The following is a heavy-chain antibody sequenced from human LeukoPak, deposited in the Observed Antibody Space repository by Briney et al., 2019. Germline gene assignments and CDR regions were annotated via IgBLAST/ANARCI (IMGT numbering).Heavy chain of an antibody. V-gene: IGHV3-33*06. Sequence: GGSLRLSXAASGFTFSSYGMHWVRQAPGKGLGWVAVIWYDGSNKYYADSVKGRFTISRDNSKNTLYLQMNSLRAEDTAVYYCAKDYYGSGRPRQIDYWGQGTLVTVSS. CDR2: IWYDGSNK. CDR1: GFTFSSYG. J-gene: IGHJ4*02. CDR3: AKDYYGSGRPRQIDY. D-gene: IGHD3-10*01.